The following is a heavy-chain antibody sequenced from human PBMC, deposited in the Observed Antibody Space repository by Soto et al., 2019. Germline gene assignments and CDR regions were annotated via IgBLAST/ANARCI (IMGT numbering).Heavy chain of an antibody. CDR1: GFTFSTYT. Sequence: QVELAESGGGVVQPGRSLRLSCAASGFTFSTYTMHWVRQAPGKGLEWVAALSNNGINADYADSVKGRFTISRDNSKNTLFLQMHSLRAEDTAVYYCARECSISVAAPGYWGQGTLVTVSS. D-gene: IGHD6-19*01. CDR3: ARECSISVAAPGY. J-gene: IGHJ4*02. V-gene: IGHV3-30-3*01. CDR2: LSNNGINA.